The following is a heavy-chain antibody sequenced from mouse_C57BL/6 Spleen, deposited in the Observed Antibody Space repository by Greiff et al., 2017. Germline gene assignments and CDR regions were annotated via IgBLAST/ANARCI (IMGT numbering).Heavy chain of an antibody. D-gene: IGHD2-10*02. CDR1: GYTFTSYW. V-gene: IGHV1-50*01. CDR3: APYGNYEGYYAMDY. Sequence: QVQLQQPGAELVKPGASVKLSCKASGYTFTSYWMQWVKQRPGQGLEWIGEIDPSDSNTNYNQKFKGKATMTVDTSSSTAYMQLSSLTSEDSAVYYCAPYGNYEGYYAMDYWGQGTSVTVSS. J-gene: IGHJ4*01. CDR2: IDPSDSNT.